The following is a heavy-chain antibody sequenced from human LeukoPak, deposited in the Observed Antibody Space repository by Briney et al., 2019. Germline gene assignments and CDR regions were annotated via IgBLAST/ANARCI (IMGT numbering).Heavy chain of an antibody. CDR2: INPSSDGT. CDR1: GYTFTGYY. CDR3: ARDHSGSYPD. Sequence: ASVKVSCKASGYTFTGYYMHWVRQAPGQGLEWMGWINPSSDGTNYAQKFRGRVTMTRDTSISTAYMELGRLRSDDTAVYYCARDHSGSYPDWGQGTLVTVSS. V-gene: IGHV1-2*02. D-gene: IGHD1-26*01. J-gene: IGHJ4*02.